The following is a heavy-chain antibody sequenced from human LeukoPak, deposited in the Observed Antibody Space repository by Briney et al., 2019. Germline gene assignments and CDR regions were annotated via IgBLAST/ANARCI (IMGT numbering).Heavy chain of an antibody. J-gene: IGHJ4*02. CDR2: ISSSSSYI. D-gene: IGHD6-13*01. CDR1: GFTFSSYS. Sequence: GGSLRHSCAASGFTFSSYSMNWVRQAPGHGLEWVSSISSSSSYIYYADSVKGRFTISRDNAKNSLYLQMNSLRAEDTAVYYCARERSAAGTPFEDYCGQGTLVTVSS. CDR3: ARERSAAGTPFEDY. V-gene: IGHV3-21*01.